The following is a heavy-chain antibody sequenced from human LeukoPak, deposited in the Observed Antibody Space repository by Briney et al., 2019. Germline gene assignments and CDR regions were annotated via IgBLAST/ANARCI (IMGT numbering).Heavy chain of an antibody. CDR2: FSSSGTAI. V-gene: IGHV3-48*03. D-gene: IGHD3-10*01. J-gene: IGHJ4*02. CDR1: GFTFSSYD. Sequence: GGALRLSCVASGFTFSSYDMNWVRQAPGKGLEWVSYFSSSGTAIYYADSVKGRFTMSRDSAKNSLYLQMNSLRDEDTAVYYCARSVVRGVIALDYWGQGTLVTVSS. CDR3: ARSVVRGVIALDY.